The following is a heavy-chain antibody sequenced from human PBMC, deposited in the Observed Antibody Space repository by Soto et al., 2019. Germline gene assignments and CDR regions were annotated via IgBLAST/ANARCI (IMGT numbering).Heavy chain of an antibody. CDR2: ISGYNANT. V-gene: IGHV1-18*01. Sequence: QVQLVQSGAEVKKPGASVKVSCKASGYSFTRYGISWVRQAPGQGLEWMGWISGYNANTNYPENLQGRVTMTTDTSTSTAYMEVRNLISDDTAVYYCARMGDVPDYYCGLDVWGEGTTVTVSS. CDR3: ARMGDVPDYYCGLDV. J-gene: IGHJ6*04. D-gene: IGHD3-16*01. CDR1: GYSFTRYG.